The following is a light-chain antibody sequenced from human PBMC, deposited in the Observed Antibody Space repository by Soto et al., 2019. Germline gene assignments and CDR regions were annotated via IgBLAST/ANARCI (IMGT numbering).Light chain of an antibody. CDR2: STS. CDR1: QSIAGY. J-gene: IGKJ5*01. V-gene: IGKV1-39*01. CDR3: QQSFSVPIT. Sequence: DIQMTQSPSSLSASVGDRVTITCRASQSIAGYLSWYQQSPGKAPKFLIYSTSNLQRGVPSRFSGSGSGTDFSLTINGLQPEDFATYFCQQSFSVPITFGQGTRLEIK.